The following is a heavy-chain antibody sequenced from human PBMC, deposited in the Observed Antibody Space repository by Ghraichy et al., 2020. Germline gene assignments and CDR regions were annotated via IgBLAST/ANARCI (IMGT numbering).Heavy chain of an antibody. J-gene: IGHJ4*02. CDR2: IYYRGST. CDR3: ARAAIALDY. D-gene: IGHD2-15*01. Sequence: GSLRLSCTVSGGSVSSGSYYWSWIRQPPGKGLEWIGYIYYRGSTNYNPSLKGRVTISADTSKNQFSLKLSSVTAADTAVYYCARAAIALDYWGRGTLVTVSS. V-gene: IGHV4-61*01. CDR1: GGSVSSGSYY.